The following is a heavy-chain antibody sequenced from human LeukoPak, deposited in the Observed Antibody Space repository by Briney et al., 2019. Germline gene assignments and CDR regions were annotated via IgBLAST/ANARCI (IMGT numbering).Heavy chain of an antibody. Sequence: GESLRISCKGSGYSFSRYWVTWVRQVPGKGLDWIGRIDPDDSYTKYSPSFQGHVTISADKSINTVYLQWRSLKASDTAVYCASHGLVVVPARHAMDVWGKGTKVIVSS. CDR3: SHGLVVVPARHAMDV. CDR2: IDPDDSYT. J-gene: IGHJ6*04. V-gene: IGHV5-10-1*01. CDR1: GYSFSRYW. D-gene: IGHD2-21*01.